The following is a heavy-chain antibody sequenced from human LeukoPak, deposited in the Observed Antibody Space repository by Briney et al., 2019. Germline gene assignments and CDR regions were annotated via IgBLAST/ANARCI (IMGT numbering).Heavy chain of an antibody. CDR2: ISSSGSTI. CDR3: ARGFRGYYYDSSGPTEVDY. J-gene: IGHJ4*02. Sequence: GGALRLSCVASGFTFSSYEMNWVRQAPGKGLEWVSYISSSGSTIYYADSVKGRFTISRDNAKDSLYLQMNSLRAEDTAVYYCARGFRGYYYDSSGPTEVDYWGQGTLVTVSS. D-gene: IGHD3-22*01. V-gene: IGHV3-48*03. CDR1: GFTFSSYE.